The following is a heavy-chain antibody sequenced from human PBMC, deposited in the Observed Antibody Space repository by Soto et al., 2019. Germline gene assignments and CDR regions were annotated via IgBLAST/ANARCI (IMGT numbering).Heavy chain of an antibody. CDR3: AGTSSLDY. D-gene: IGHD3-10*01. Sequence: ESGGGLVQPGGSLTLSCAASGFTVSSNYMTWVRQAPGKGLEWVSLIYSGGSTYYADSVKGRFTISRDNSKNTLYLQMNRLRAEDTAVYYCAGTSSLDYWGQGTLVTVSS. J-gene: IGHJ4*02. CDR2: IYSGGST. CDR1: GFTVSSNY. V-gene: IGHV3-66*01.